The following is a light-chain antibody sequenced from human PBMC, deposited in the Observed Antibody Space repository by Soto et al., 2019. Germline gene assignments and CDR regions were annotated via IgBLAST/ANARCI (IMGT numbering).Light chain of an antibody. CDR1: HSVSSSY. CDR2: GAS. CDR3: QQYGSSPRT. Sequence: EIVLTQSPGTLSLSPGERATLSCRASHSVSSSYLAWYQQKPGQAPRLLIYGASSRATGIPDRFSGSGSGTDFTLTISRLEPEDFAVYYCQQYGSSPRTFGQGTKVDI. J-gene: IGKJ1*01. V-gene: IGKV3-20*01.